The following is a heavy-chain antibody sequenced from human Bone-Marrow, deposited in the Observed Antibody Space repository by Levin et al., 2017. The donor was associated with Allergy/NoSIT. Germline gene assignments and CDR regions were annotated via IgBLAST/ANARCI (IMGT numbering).Heavy chain of an antibody. CDR3: VRAPYAHDLWSGHWFDH. CDR2: ISTNGAST. CDR1: GFTFSSFA. J-gene: IGHJ5*02. V-gene: IGHV3-23*01. Sequence: PGGSLRLSCAASGFTFSSFAMNWVRQAPGKGLEWVSSISTNGASTYHADSVKGRFTISRDNSENRLYLQMNSLRAEDTAVYYCVRAPYAHDLWSGHWFDHWGQGTLVTVSS. D-gene: IGHD3-3*01.